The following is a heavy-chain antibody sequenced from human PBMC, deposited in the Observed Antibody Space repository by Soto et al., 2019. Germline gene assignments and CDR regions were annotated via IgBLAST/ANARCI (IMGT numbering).Heavy chain of an antibody. CDR2: IIPIFGTA. D-gene: IGHD3-22*01. Sequence: ASVKVSCKASGGTFSSYAISWVRQAPGQGLEWMGGIIPIFGTANYAQKFQGRVTITADESTTTAYMELSSLRSEDTAVYYCARDLKRYYDSSGYGYYYYGMDVWGQGTTVTVSS. J-gene: IGHJ6*02. CDR3: ARDLKRYYDSSGYGYYYYGMDV. V-gene: IGHV1-69*13. CDR1: GGTFSSYA.